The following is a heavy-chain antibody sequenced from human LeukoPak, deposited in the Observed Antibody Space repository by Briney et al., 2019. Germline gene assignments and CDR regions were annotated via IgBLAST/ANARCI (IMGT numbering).Heavy chain of an antibody. J-gene: IGHJ4*02. V-gene: IGHV1-69*01. Sequence: SVKVSCKASGGTFSSYAISWVRQAPGQGLEWMGGIIPIFGTANYAQKFQGRVTITADESTSTAYMELRSLRSDDTAVYYCARGVAAAGSRRYFDYWGQGTLVTVSS. CDR1: GGTFSSYA. CDR2: IIPIFGTA. CDR3: ARGVAAAGSRRYFDY. D-gene: IGHD6-13*01.